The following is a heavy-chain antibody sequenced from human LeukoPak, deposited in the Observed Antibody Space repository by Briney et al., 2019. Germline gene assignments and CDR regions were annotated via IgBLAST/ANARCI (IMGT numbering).Heavy chain of an antibody. CDR1: GYSFTGYY. CDR3: ARDSEYSSGWLHYYYYYYMDV. CDR2: INPYSGDT. Sequence: GALVKVSCKASGYSFTGYYMHWVRQAPGQGFEWMGWINPYSGDTNYAQKFQGRVTMTRDTSISTAYMELSRLRSDDTAVYYCARDSEYSSGWLHYYYYYYMDVWGKETTVTISS. J-gene: IGHJ6*03. D-gene: IGHD6-19*01. V-gene: IGHV1-2*02.